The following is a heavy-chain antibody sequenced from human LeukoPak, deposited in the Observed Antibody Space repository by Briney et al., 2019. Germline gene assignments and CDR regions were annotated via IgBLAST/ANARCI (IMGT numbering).Heavy chain of an antibody. D-gene: IGHD2-2*02. CDR1: GGSFTNYY. J-gene: IGHJ4*02. Sequence: PSETLSLTYTVSGGSFTNYYWTWIRQPPGKGLEWIGHIYYSGSTNYNPSLKSRVTISVDTSKNQFSLKLSSVTAADTAVYYCARAPYCSSTSCYKGYGEFDYWGQGTLVTVSS. CDR3: ARAPYCSSTSCYKGYGEFDY. V-gene: IGHV4-59*12. CDR2: IYYSGST.